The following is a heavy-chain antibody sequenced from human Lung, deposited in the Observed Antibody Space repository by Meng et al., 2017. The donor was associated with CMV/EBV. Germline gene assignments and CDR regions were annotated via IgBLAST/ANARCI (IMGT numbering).Heavy chain of an antibody. D-gene: IGHD4-11*01. CDR1: GGSISSGDYY. V-gene: IGHV4-30-4*01. Sequence: QVQLQGPGPGLVKPSQTLALTCTVSGGSISSGDYYLSWIRQPPGKGLEWIGYIYYSGSTYYNPSLKSRVTISVDTSKNQFSLKLSSVTAADAAVYYCARDRTTGRYFDYWGQGTLVTVSS. CDR2: IYYSGST. J-gene: IGHJ4*02. CDR3: ARDRTTGRYFDY.